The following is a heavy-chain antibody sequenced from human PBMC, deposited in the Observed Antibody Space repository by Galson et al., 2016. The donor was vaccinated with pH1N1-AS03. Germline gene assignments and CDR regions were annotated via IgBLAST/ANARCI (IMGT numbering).Heavy chain of an antibody. V-gene: IGHV5-51*01. CDR1: GYRFSTNY. CDR3: ARHSQCTRGTCYSSYFYALDV. D-gene: IGHD4-11*01. J-gene: IGHJ6*02. Sequence: QSGAEVKKPGESLNISCQGSGYRFSTNYIAWVRQMPGRGLEWMGIFHPGASDTKYHPSFQGLVTMSADKSTNTAYLHWSSLKASDTAIYYCARHSQCTRGTCYSSYFYALDVWGRGTAVTVS. CDR2: FHPGASDT.